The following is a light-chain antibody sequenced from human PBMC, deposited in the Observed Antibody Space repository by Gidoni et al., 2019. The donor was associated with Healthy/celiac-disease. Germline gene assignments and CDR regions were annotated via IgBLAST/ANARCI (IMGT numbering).Light chain of an antibody. V-gene: IGKV3-15*01. CDR2: GAS. Sequence: EIAMTQSPATLSVSPGERATLSCRASQSVSSNLAWYQQKPGQAPRLLIYGASNRATGIPARFSGSGSGTEFTLTISSLQSEDFAVYYCQQYNNWPRTFXQXTKVEIK. J-gene: IGKJ1*01. CDR3: QQYNNWPRT. CDR1: QSVSSN.